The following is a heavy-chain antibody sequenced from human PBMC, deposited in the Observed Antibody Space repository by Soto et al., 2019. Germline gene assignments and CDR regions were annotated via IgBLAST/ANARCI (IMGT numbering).Heavy chain of an antibody. CDR3: EKRQRYPGYALWRVYYYGMDV. CDR1: GFTFSSYA. CDR2: ISGSGGST. V-gene: IGHV3-23*01. Sequence: GGSLRLSCAASGFTFSSYAMSWVRQAPGKGLEWVSAISGSGGSTYYADSVKGRFTISRDNSKNTLYLQMNSLRAEDTAVYYCEKRQRYPGYALWRVYYYGMDVWCQGNTVTVS. D-gene: IGHD5-12*01. J-gene: IGHJ6*02.